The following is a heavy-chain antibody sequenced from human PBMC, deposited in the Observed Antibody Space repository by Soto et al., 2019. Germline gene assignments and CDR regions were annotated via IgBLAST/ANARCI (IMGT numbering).Heavy chain of an antibody. CDR3: ARDIFGGSYDFWH. V-gene: IGHV3-66*01. J-gene: IGHJ4*02. Sequence: EVRLVESGGGLVQPGGSLRLSCAASGFIVSGIFMTWVHQVPGKGPEWVSTLSSDDKTYYADSVRGRFTISRDSSKNTLFLQMNTLRAEDTAVYHCARDIFGGSYDFWHGGQGTLVTVSS. D-gene: IGHD3-3*01. CDR1: GFIVSGIF. CDR2: LSSDDKT.